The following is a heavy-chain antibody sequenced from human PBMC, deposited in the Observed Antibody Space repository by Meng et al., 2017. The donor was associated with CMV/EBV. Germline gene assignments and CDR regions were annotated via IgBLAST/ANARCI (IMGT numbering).Heavy chain of an antibody. CDR3: AKDFGVSGEMATTWGYYYYGMDV. Sequence: GGSLRLSCAASGFTFSSYAMHWVRQAPGKGLEWVAVIWYDGSNKYYADSVKGRFTISRDNSKNTLYLQMNSLRAEDTAVYYCAKDFGVSGEMATTWGYYYYGMDVWGQGTTVTVSS. D-gene: IGHD5-24*01. J-gene: IGHJ6*02. CDR2: IWYDGSNK. V-gene: IGHV3-33*06. CDR1: GFTFSSYA.